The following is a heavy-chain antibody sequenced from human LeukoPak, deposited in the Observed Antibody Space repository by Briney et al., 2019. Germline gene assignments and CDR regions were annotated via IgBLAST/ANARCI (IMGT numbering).Heavy chain of an antibody. CDR1: GFTFSSYA. J-gene: IGHJ4*02. CDR2: ISYDGSNK. Sequence: GGSLRLSCAASGFTFSSYAMHWVRQAPGKGLEWVAVISYDGSNKYYADSVKGRFTISRDNSKNTLYLQMNSLRAEDTAVYYCARDSLSPDIVATMRYFDYRGQGTLVTVSS. CDR3: ARDSLSPDIVATMRYFDY. V-gene: IGHV3-30*04. D-gene: IGHD5-12*01.